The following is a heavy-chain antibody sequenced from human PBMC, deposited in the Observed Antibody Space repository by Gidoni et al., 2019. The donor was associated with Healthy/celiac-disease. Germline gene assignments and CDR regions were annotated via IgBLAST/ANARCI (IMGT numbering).Heavy chain of an antibody. J-gene: IGHJ6*02. Sequence: EVQLVESGGGLVKPGGSLRLSCAASGFTFSNAWMSWVRRAPGKGLEWVGRIKSKTDGGTTDYAAPVKGRFTISRDDSKNTLYLQMNSLKTEDTAVYYCTTVGYCSGGSCSRYYYYGMDVWGQGTTVTVSS. CDR2: IKSKTDGGTT. D-gene: IGHD2-15*01. CDR3: TTVGYCSGGSCSRYYYYGMDV. V-gene: IGHV3-15*01. CDR1: GFTFSNAW.